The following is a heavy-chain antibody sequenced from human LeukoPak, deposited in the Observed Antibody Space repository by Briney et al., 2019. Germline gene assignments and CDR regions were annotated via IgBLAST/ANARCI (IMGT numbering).Heavy chain of an antibody. J-gene: IGHJ4*02. CDR3: ARSTYSSSSPFDY. CDR2: ISSSSSYI. D-gene: IGHD6-6*01. CDR1: GFTFSSYT. V-gene: IGHV3-21*01. Sequence: GGSLRLSCAASGFTFSSYTMNWVRQAPGKGLEWVSSISSSSSYIYYADSVKGRFTISRDNAKNSLYLQMNSLRAEDTAVYYCARSTYSSSSPFDYWGQGTLVTVSS.